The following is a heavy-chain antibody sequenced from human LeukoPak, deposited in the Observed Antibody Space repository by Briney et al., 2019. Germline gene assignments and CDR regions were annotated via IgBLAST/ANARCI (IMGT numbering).Heavy chain of an antibody. J-gene: IGHJ6*02. CDR3: ARAPGYCSGGTCYGDYYYGMDV. D-gene: IGHD2-15*01. CDR1: GFTVSSNY. Sequence: PGGSLRLSCAASGFTVSSNYMSWVRQAPGKGLEWVAVIFSGGSTYYADSVKGRFTISRDNSNNTLYLQMNSLRAEDTAVYYCARAPGYCSGGTCYGDYYYGMDVWGQGTTVTVSS. V-gene: IGHV3-66*01. CDR2: IFSGGST.